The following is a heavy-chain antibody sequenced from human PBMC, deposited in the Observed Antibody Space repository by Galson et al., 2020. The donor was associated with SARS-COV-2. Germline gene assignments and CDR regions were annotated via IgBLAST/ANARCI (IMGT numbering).Heavy chain of an antibody. Sequence: APETLSLTCTASGGSISSYYWSCIRQPPGKGLEWNGYIYYSGSTNYNPSLKSRVTISVDTSKNQFSLKLSSVTAADTAVYYCARLGSRTYYYYYGMDVWGQGTTVTVSS. D-gene: IGHD2-15*01. CDR1: GGSISSYY. CDR3: ARLGSRTYYYYYGMDV. V-gene: IGHV4-59*08. CDR2: IYYSGST. J-gene: IGHJ6*02.